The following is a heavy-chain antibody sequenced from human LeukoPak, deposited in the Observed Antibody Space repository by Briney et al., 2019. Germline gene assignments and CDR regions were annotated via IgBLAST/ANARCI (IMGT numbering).Heavy chain of an antibody. CDR2: IYYSGST. CDR1: GGSISSGGYY. Sequence: SQALSLTCTVSGGSISSGGYYWSWIRQHPGKGLEWIGYIYYSGSTYYNPSLKSRVTISVDTSKNQFSLKLSSVTAADTAVYYCARQISGSYFHTWGQGTLVTVSS. CDR3: ARQISGSYFHT. V-gene: IGHV4-31*03. J-gene: IGHJ4*02. D-gene: IGHD3-10*01.